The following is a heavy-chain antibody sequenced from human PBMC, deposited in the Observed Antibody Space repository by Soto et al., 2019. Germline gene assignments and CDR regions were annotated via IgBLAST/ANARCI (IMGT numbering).Heavy chain of an antibody. CDR3: LRGSTFDYFMACDG. D-gene: IGHD2-2*01. CDR1: GCNLEPYY. CDR2: ISPRSNVI. V-gene: IGHV3-11*01. J-gene: IGHJ3*01. Sequence: GGTLRLSCVASGCNLEPYYMAWIRQAPGKGLQWVPYISPRSNVIEYADSVKGRFTISRDHGQNSLYLQMDRPRAANSALYHELRGSTFDYFMACDGSGQGTVVTVSS.